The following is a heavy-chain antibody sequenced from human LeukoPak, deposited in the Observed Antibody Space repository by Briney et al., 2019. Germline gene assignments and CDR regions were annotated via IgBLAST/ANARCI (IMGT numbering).Heavy chain of an antibody. CDR3: ARGHQLLWGFDY. D-gene: IGHD2-2*01. CDR1: GGSFSGYY. CDR2: IYYSGST. J-gene: IGHJ4*02. Sequence: SETLSLTCAVYGGSFSGYYWSWIRQPPGKGLEWLGYIYYSGSTDSNPSLKSRLTMSVDTSKSQFSLKLTSVTAADTAVYYCARGHQLLWGFDYWGQGTLVTVSS. V-gene: IGHV4-30-4*01.